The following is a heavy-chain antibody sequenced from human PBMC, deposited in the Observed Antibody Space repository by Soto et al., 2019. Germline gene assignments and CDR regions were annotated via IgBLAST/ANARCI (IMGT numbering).Heavy chain of an antibody. CDR1: GRSITSGGNY. Sequence: QVQLQESGPGLVKALQTLSLTCTVSGRSITSGGNYWSWIRQHPGEGLEWIGYISYSGGTFYNPSLKSRVTISLDMSQNQFSLELRSVTAADTATYFCARGGRTWFDPWGQGTLVTVSS. CDR3: ARGGRTWFDP. V-gene: IGHV4-31*03. CDR2: ISYSGGT. J-gene: IGHJ5*02. D-gene: IGHD2-8*01.